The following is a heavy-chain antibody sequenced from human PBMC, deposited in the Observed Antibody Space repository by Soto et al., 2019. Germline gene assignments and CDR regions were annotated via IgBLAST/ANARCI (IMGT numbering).Heavy chain of an antibody. Sequence: EVQLVESGGGLVQPGGSLRLSCAASGFTFSSYSMNWVRQAPGKGLEWVSYISSSSSTIYYEASVKGRFTISRDNAKNLLLLQTNSLRAEDTAVYYCARVGGGYCSSTSCYRPHFDYWGQGTLVTVSS. CDR2: ISSSSSTI. CDR1: GFTFSSYS. CDR3: ARVGGGYCSSTSCYRPHFDY. J-gene: IGHJ4*02. V-gene: IGHV3-48*01. D-gene: IGHD2-2*01.